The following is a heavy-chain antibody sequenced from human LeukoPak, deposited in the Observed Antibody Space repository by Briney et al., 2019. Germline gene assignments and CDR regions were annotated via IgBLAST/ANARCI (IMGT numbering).Heavy chain of an antibody. Sequence: ASVKVSCKASGYTFTGYYMHWVRQAPGQGLGWMGWINPNSGGTSYAQKFQGRVTMTRDTSISTAYMELSRLRSDDTAVYYCARGEARYSLDSWFDPWGQGTLVTVSS. CDR3: ARGEARYSLDSWFDP. CDR1: GYTFTGYY. D-gene: IGHD3-16*02. J-gene: IGHJ5*02. CDR2: INPNSGGT. V-gene: IGHV1-2*02.